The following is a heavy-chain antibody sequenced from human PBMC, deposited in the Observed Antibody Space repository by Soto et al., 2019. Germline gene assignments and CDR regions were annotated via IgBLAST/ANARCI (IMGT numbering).Heavy chain of an antibody. J-gene: IGHJ6*02. Sequence: GGSLRLSCTASGFAFNSHDFNWVRQAPGKGLEWISYISRTANTIYYADSVKGRFTISRDNAKNSLYLQMNSLRAEDTAVYYCARFYAAIYYYGMAVWGQGTTVTVSS. CDR3: ARFYAAIYYYGMAV. CDR1: GFAFNSHD. V-gene: IGHV3-48*03. CDR2: ISRTANTI. D-gene: IGHD2-2*01.